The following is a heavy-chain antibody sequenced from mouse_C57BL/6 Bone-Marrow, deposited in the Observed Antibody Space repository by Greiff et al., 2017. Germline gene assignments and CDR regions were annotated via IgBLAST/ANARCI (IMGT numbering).Heavy chain of an antibody. V-gene: IGHV14-4*01. CDR1: GFNINDDY. CDR3: TTRYDYDHLTFAY. J-gene: IGHJ3*01. CDR2: IDPENGGT. D-gene: IGHD2-4*01. Sequence: EVQLVEPGAELVRPGASVKLSCTASGFNINDDYMHWVKQRPEQGLEWIGWIDPENGGTEYASKFQGKATITADTSSNTAYLQLSSLTSEDTAVYYCTTRYDYDHLTFAYWGQGTLVTVSA.